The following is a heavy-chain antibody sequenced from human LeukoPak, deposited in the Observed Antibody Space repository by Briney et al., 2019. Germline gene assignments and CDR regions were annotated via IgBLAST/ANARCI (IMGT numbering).Heavy chain of an antibody. J-gene: IGHJ6*02. Sequence: PGRSLRLSCAASGFTFSSYGMHWVRQATGKGLEWVAVISYDGSNKYYADSVKGRFTISRDNSKNTLYLQMNSLRAEDTAVYYCAKQHIVVVTAITYYYYGMDVWGQGTTVTVSS. CDR1: GFTFSSYG. D-gene: IGHD2-21*02. CDR3: AKQHIVVVTAITYYYYGMDV. V-gene: IGHV3-30*18. CDR2: ISYDGSNK.